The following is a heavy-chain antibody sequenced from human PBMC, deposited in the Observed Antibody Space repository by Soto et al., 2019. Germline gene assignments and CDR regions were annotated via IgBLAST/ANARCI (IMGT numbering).Heavy chain of an antibody. V-gene: IGHV3-21*01. CDR3: ARIGWVGATLYFQP. D-gene: IGHD1-26*01. CDR2: ISSSSSYI. J-gene: IGHJ1*01. Sequence: EVQLVESGGGLVKPGGSLRLSCAASGFTFSSYSMNWVRQAPGKGLEWVSSISSSSSYIYYADSVKGRFTISRDNAKNSLSLQMNSLRAEDTAVYYCARIGWVGATLYFQPWGQGTMVTVSS. CDR1: GFTFSSYS.